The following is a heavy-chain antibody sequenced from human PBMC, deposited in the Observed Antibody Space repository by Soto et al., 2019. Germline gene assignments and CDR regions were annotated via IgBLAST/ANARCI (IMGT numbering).Heavy chain of an antibody. CDR3: ARDFDSSSWYRLDQ. CDR2: IYTSGTA. J-gene: IGHJ4*02. CDR1: GGSINTYF. D-gene: IGHD6-13*01. V-gene: IGHV4-4*07. Sequence: QVQLQESGPGLVKPSETLSLTCTVSGGSINTYFWSWIRQPAGKGLEWIGRIYTSGTANYNPSLKGRVLMSVDMSKNQFSLKVTFVTAAVRAVYYCARDFDSSSWYRLDQWGQGTLVIVSS.